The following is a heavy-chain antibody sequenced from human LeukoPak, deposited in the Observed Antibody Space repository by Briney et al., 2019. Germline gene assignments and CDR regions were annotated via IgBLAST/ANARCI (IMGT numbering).Heavy chain of an antibody. J-gene: IGHJ5*02. Sequence: GESLKISCKGSGYRFNSYWIGWVRQMPGKGLEWMGIIYPGDSDTRYSPSSQGQVTTSADKSISTAYLQWSSLKASDTAMYYCARFYRLIRAGFDPWGQGTLVTVSS. CDR1: GYRFNSYW. CDR3: ARFYRLIRAGFDP. D-gene: IGHD2-21*02. V-gene: IGHV5-51*01. CDR2: IYPGDSDT.